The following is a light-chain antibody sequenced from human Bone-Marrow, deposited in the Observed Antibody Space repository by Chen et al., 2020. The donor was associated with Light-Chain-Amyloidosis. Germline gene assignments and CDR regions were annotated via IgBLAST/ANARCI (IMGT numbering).Light chain of an antibody. CDR1: DLPTKY. Sequence: SYELTQPPSVSVSPGHTARITCSGDDLPTKYAYWYQQKPGQAPVLVIHRDTERPSGISERFSGSSSGTTATLTIRGVQAEDEADYHCQSADSSGTYEVIFGGGTKLTGL. V-gene: IGLV3-25*03. CDR3: QSADSSGTYEVI. J-gene: IGLJ2*01. CDR2: RDT.